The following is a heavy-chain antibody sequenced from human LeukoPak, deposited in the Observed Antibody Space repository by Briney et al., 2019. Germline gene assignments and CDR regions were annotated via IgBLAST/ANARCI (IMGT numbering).Heavy chain of an antibody. CDR1: GGSFSGYY. D-gene: IGHD6-6*01. J-gene: IGHJ6*03. Sequence: SETLSLTCAVYGGSFSGYYWSWIRQPPGKGLEWIGEINHSGSTNYNPSLKSRVTISVDTSKNQFSLKLSSVTAPDTAVYYCASSAEYSSSSGTNYYYYYYMDVWGKGTTVTVSS. V-gene: IGHV4-34*01. CDR3: ASSAEYSSSSGTNYYYYYYMDV. CDR2: INHSGST.